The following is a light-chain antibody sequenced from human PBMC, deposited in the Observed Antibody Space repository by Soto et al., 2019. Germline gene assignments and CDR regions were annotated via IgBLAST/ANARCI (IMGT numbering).Light chain of an antibody. CDR2: EVT. Sequence: QSVLTQPPSVSGSPGQSVTISCTGTRSDVGSYNSVSWYQQPPGTVPKLMIYEVTNRRSGVPDRFSGSKSGNTASLTISGLHSEAEADDYCSSYTTSNTYVFGTGTKLTVL. CDR1: RSDVGSYNS. CDR3: SSYTTSNTYV. V-gene: IGLV2-18*02. J-gene: IGLJ1*01.